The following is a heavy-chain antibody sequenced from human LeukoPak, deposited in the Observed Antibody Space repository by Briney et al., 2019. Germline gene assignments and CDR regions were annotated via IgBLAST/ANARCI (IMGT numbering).Heavy chain of an antibody. CDR3: ARDSSGWYVTD. CDR2: IYYSGST. J-gene: IGHJ4*02. Sequence: SETLSLTCTVSGGSISSYYWSWIRQPPGKGLEWIGYIYYSGSTNYNPSLKSRVTISVDTSKNQFSLKLSSVTAADTAVYYCARDSSGWYVTDWGQGTLVTVSS. CDR1: GGSISSYY. D-gene: IGHD6-19*01. V-gene: IGHV4-59*12.